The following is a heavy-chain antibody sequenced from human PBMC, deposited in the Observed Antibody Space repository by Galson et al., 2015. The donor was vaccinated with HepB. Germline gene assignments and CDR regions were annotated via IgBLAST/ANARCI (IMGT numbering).Heavy chain of an antibody. D-gene: IGHD4-11*01. J-gene: IGHJ6*02. V-gene: IGHV3-33*01. CDR3: ARDMTTVTTEGSGMDV. Sequence: SLRLSCAASGFTFSSYGMHWVRQAPGKGLEWVAVIWYDGSNKYYADSVKGRFTISRDNSKNTLYLQMNSLRAEDTAVYYCARDMTTVTTEGSGMDVWGQGTTVTVSS. CDR1: GFTFSSYG. CDR2: IWYDGSNK.